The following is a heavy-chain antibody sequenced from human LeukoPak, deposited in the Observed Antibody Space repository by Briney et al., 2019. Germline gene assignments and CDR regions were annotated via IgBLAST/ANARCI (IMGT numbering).Heavy chain of an antibody. Sequence: PGGSLRLSCAASGFTFSSYEMNWVRQAPGKGLEWVSYISSSGSTIYYADSVKGRFTISRDNAKNSLYLQMNSLRAEDTAVYYCTREGYYVSGSDLFDYWGQGTLVTVSS. J-gene: IGHJ4*02. CDR3: TREGYYVSGSDLFDY. CDR2: ISSSGSTI. V-gene: IGHV3-48*03. CDR1: GFTFSSYE. D-gene: IGHD3-10*01.